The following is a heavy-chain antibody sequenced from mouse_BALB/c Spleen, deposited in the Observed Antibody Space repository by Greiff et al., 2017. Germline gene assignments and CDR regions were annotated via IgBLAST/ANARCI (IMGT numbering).Heavy chain of an antibody. J-gene: IGHJ4*01. CDR1: GFNIKDTY. CDR2: IDPANGNT. Sequence: EVKLMESGAELVKPGASVKLSCTASGFNIKDTYMHWVKQRPEQGLEWIGRIDPANGNTKYDPKFQGKATITADTSSNTAYLQLSSLTSEDTAVYYCAEGSPGMDYWGQGTSVTVSS. V-gene: IGHV14-3*02. CDR3: AEGSPGMDY.